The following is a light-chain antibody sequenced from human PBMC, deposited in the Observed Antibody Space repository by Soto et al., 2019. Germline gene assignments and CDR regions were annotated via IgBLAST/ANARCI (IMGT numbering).Light chain of an antibody. Sequence: DIQMTQSPSSVSASVGDTVTITCRASQGINNWLAWYQQKPGKAPKLLIYAASSLQSGVPSRFSGSGSGTDFTLSISSLQAEDFATYYCQEANNSPITFGGGTKVESK. J-gene: IGKJ4*01. CDR2: AAS. V-gene: IGKV1D-12*01. CDR3: QEANNSPIT. CDR1: QGINNW.